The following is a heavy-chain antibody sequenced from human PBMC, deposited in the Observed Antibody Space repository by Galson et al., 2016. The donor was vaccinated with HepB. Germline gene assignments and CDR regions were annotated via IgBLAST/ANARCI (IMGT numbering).Heavy chain of an antibody. CDR1: GGSISSSSYY. J-gene: IGHJ5*02. CDR2: IYYSGST. D-gene: IGHD3-3*01. Sequence: ETLSLTCTVSGGSISSSSYYWGWIRQPPGKGLEWIGSIYYSGSTYYNPSLKSRVTISVDPSKNQFSLQLSSVTAADTAVYYCARHLITIFGVVNNWFDPWGQGTLVTVSS. CDR3: ARHLITIFGVVNNWFDP. V-gene: IGHV4-39*01.